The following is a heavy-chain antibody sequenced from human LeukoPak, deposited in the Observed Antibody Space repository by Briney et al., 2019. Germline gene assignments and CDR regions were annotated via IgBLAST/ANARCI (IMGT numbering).Heavy chain of an antibody. CDR1: GFTFSSYA. CDR3: AKPGFSDYAWGSYRLYYFDY. J-gene: IGHJ4*02. Sequence: GGSLRLSCAASGFTFSSYAMSWVRQAPGKGLEWVTAISGSGGSTYYADSVKGRFTISRDNSKNTLYLQMNSLRAEDTAVYYCAKPGFSDYAWGSYRLYYFDYWGPGTLVTVSS. CDR2: ISGSGGST. V-gene: IGHV3-23*01. D-gene: IGHD3-16*02.